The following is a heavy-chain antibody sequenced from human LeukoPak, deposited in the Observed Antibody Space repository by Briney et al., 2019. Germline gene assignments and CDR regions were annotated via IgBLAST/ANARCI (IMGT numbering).Heavy chain of an antibody. D-gene: IGHD4-17*01. CDR3: ASGDYDYGDYGALDY. CDR1: GGSISSYY. CDR2: IYYSGST. V-gene: IGHV4-59*01. Sequence: KPSETLSLTCTVSGGSISSYYWSWIRQPPGKGLEWIGYIYYSGSTNYNPSLKSRVTISVDTSKNQFSLKLSSVTAADTAVYYCASGDYDYGDYGALDYWGQGTLVTVSS. J-gene: IGHJ4*02.